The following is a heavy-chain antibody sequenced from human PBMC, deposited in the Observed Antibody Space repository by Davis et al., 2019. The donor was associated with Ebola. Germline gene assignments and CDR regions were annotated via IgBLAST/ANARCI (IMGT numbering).Heavy chain of an antibody. Sequence: GGSLRPSFAAPGFTFSTYATGWVRQAPGKGLEWVSDISSGGGAPYYADSVKGRFTTFRDNPKNTLYLQMNSLRADDTAVYYCAKQRGVGAIDYDYWGRGTVVTVSS. V-gene: IGHV3-23*01. CDR1: GFTFSTYA. CDR3: AKQRGVGAIDYDY. J-gene: IGHJ4*02. CDR2: ISSGGGAP. D-gene: IGHD1-26*01.